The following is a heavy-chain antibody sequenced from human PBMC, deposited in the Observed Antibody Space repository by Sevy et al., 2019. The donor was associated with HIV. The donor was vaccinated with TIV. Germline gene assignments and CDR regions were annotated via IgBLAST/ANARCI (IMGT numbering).Heavy chain of an antibody. J-gene: IGHJ1*01. V-gene: IGHV3-30*04. Sequence: GALRLSCAASGFTFSYYSMHWVRQVPGKGLEWVATISLDGSNKHYADSVKGRFTISRDNFMSSLFLQMNSLRTEDTAVYYCALERLSSDVAEYFQNWGQGTLVTVSS. D-gene: IGHD1-1*01. CDR3: ALERLSSDVAEYFQN. CDR2: ISLDGSNK. CDR1: GFTFSYYS.